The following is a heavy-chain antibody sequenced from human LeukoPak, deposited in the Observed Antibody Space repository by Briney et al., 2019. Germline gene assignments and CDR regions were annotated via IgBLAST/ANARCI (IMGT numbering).Heavy chain of an antibody. J-gene: IGHJ4*02. CDR2: IKQDGSEK. D-gene: IGHD1-26*01. CDR1: GFTFSSYW. CDR3: VRDRGTYRPIDY. V-gene: IGHV3-7*03. Sequence: GGFLRLSCAASGFTFSSYWMSWVRQAPGKGLEWVANIKQDGSEKYYVDSVKGRFTISRDNAKNSLYLQMNSLRAEDTATYYCVRDRGTYRPIDYWGQGTLVTVSS.